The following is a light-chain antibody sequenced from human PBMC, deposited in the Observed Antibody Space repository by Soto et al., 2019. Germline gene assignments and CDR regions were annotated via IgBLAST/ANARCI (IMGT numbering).Light chain of an antibody. CDR1: RSDVGGYNY. CDR3: SSYTSSSTYV. Sequence: QPVLIQLAPVSGPPGHSFTIPCPGTRSDVGGYNYVSWYQQHPGKAPKLMIYDVSNRPSGVSNRFSGSKSGNTASLTISGLQAEDEADYYCSSYTSSSTYVFGTGTKVTVL. V-gene: IGLV2-14*01. J-gene: IGLJ1*01. CDR2: DVS.